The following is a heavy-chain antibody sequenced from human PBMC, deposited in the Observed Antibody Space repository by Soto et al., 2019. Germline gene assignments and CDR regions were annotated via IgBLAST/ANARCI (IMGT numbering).Heavy chain of an antibody. Sequence: QVQLVQSGAEVKKPGSSVKVSCKASGGTFSSYAISWVRQAPGQGLEWMGGIIPIFGTANYAQKFQGRVTITADESTSTAYMGLSSLRSEDTAVYYCARDRGGKVVARYYFDYWGQGTLVTVSS. J-gene: IGHJ4*02. CDR3: ARDRGGKVVARYYFDY. CDR2: IIPIFGTA. D-gene: IGHD3-10*01. V-gene: IGHV1-69*12. CDR1: GGTFSSYA.